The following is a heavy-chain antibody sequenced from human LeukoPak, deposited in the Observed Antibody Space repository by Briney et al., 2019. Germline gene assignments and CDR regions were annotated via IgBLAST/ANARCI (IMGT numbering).Heavy chain of an antibody. CDR3: ATDGAGFDT. CDR2: INIGGTNT. J-gene: IGHJ5*02. V-gene: IGHV3-11*01. CDR1: GFTFNDYY. Sequence: GGSLRLSCAASGFTFNDYYMSWIRQAPGKGLEWLPYINIGGTNTHYADSVKGRFTISRDNAKKSLYLEMNNLRAEDTAVYYCATDGAGFDTWGQGVLVTVSS.